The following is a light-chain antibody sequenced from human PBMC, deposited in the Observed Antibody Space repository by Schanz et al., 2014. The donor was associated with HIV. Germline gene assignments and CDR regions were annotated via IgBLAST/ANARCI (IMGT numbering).Light chain of an antibody. CDR3: GAWDSGRRAVV. J-gene: IGLJ2*01. V-gene: IGLV1-51*01. CDR2: DNY. Sequence: QSVLTQPPSVSAAPRQKVTISCSGSTSNIGNNYVSWYQQFPGTAPKLLIYDNYRRASGIPDRFSGSKSGTSASLDITGLQTGDEADYYCGAWDSGRRAVVFGGGTKLTVL. CDR1: TSNIGNNY.